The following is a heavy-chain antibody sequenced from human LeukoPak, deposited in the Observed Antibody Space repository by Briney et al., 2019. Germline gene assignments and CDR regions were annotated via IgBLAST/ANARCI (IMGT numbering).Heavy chain of an antibody. V-gene: IGHV4-30-2*01. CDR2: IYHSGST. Sequence: PSETLSLTCTVSGGSISSGGYYWSWIRQPPGKGLEWIGYIYHSGSTYYNPSLKSRVTISVDRSKNQFSLKLSSVTAADTAVYYCARICRDHSLRPDYWGQGTLVTVSS. J-gene: IGHJ4*02. CDR3: ARICRDHSLRPDY. D-gene: IGHD1-14*01. CDR1: GGSISSGGYY.